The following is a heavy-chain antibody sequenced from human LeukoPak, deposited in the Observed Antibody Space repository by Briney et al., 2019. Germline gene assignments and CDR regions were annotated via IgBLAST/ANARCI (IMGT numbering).Heavy chain of an antibody. CDR1: GGSISSYY. CDR2: ITYTGST. J-gene: IGHJ4*02. D-gene: IGHD6-13*01. CDR3: ASGPYPAAGTDHQFDY. V-gene: IGHV4-59*01. Sequence: PSETLSLTCIISGGSISSYYWSWIRQSPGKGLEWIGYITYTGSTDYDPSLKSRVTISVDTSRNQFSLRLNSVTAADTAVYYCASGPYPAAGTDHQFDYWGQGTLVTVSS.